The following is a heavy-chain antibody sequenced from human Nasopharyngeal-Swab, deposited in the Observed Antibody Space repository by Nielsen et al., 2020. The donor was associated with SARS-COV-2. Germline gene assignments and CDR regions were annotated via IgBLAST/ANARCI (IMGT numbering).Heavy chain of an antibody. CDR1: GFIFSDYW. V-gene: IGHV3-7*03. CDR2: INQDGSEE. J-gene: IGHJ6*02. CDR3: ARDLGSYGMDV. D-gene: IGHD7-27*01. Sequence: GGSLRLSCATSGFIFSDYWMTWVRQAPGKGLEWVANINQDGSEEYYVDSVRGRFTISRDSAKNSLYLEVNSLRAEDTAVYYCARDLGSYGMDVWGQGTTVTVSS.